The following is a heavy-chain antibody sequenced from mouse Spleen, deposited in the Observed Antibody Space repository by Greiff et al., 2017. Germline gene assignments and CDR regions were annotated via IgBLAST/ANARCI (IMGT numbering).Heavy chain of an antibody. CDR1: GYSFTDYN. Sequence: QLQESGPELVKPGASVKISCKASGYSFTDYNMNWVKQSNGKSLEWIGVINPNYGTTSYNQKFKGKATLTVDQSSSTAYMQLNSLTSEDSAVYYCARRYYGSSYYYAMDYWGQGTSVTVSS. CDR3: ARRYYGSSYYYAMDY. V-gene: IGHV1-39*01. J-gene: IGHJ4*01. D-gene: IGHD1-1*01. CDR2: INPNYGTT.